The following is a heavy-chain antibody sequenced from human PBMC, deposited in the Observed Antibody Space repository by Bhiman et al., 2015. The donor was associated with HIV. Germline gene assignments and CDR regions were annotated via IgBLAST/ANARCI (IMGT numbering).Heavy chain of an antibody. CDR3: ASLGYFDL. CDR2: ISSNGGST. CDR1: GFTFSSYA. J-gene: IGHJ2*01. V-gene: IGHV3-64*01. Sequence: EVHLLESGGGLVQPGGSLRLSCAASGFTFSSYAMHWVRQAPGKGLEYVSAISSNGGSTYYANSVKGRFTISRDNAKNSLYLQMNSLRAEDTAVYYCASLGYFDLWGRGTLVTVSS.